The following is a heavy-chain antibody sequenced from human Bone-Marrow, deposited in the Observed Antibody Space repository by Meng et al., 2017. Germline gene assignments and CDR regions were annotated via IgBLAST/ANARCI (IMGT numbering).Heavy chain of an antibody. Sequence: SETLSLTCVVSGGSFSVYYWSWIRQPPGKGLEWTGEINHSGSTNYNPSLESRATISVDTSQNNLSLKLSSVTAADSAVYYCARGPTTMAHDFDYWGQGTLVTVSS. CDR1: GGSFSVYY. CDR3: ARGPTTMAHDFDY. V-gene: IGHV4-34*01. D-gene: IGHD4-11*01. J-gene: IGHJ4*02. CDR2: INHSGST.